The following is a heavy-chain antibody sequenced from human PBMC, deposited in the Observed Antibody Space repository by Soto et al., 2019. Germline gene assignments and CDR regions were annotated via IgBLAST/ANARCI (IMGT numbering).Heavy chain of an antibody. D-gene: IGHD7-27*01. J-gene: IGHJ4*02. CDR1: GYTFTGYY. CDR3: ARAPRITGDLVLADFDY. CDR2: INPNSGGT. V-gene: IGHV1-2*04. Sequence: ASVKVSCKASGYTFTGYYMHWVRQAPGQGLEWMGWINPNSGGTNYAQKFQGWVTMTRDTSISTAYMELSRLRSDDTAVYYCARAPRITGDLVLADFDYWGQGTLVTVSS.